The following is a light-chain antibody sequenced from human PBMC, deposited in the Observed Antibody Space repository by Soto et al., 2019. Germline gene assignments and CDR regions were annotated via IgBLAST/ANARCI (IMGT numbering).Light chain of an antibody. CDR2: GAS. CDR3: QPHFNGPIT. V-gene: IGKV3-11*01. Sequence: IVVTQSPTTLSLSPGGRPTLACRASQSVRSFLAWYQQKPGQAPGLFIYGASNRATGIPARFSGSLYGTDFTLTISSLETEDFAVYHGQPHFNGPITFGQGTRLEIK. CDR1: QSVRSF. J-gene: IGKJ5*01.